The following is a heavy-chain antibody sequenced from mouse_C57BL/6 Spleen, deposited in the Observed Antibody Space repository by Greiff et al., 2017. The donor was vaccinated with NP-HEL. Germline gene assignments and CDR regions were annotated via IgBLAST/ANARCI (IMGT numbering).Heavy chain of an antibody. CDR2: INPSNGGT. CDR1: GYTFTSYW. V-gene: IGHV1-53*01. Sequence: QVQLQQPGTELVKPGASVKLSCKASGYTFTSYWMHWVKQRPGQCLEWIGNINPSNGGTNYNEKFKSKATLTVDKSSSTAYMQLSSLTSEDSAVYYCEREGIYYGNLAWFAYWGQGTLVTVSA. CDR3: EREGIYYGNLAWFAY. J-gene: IGHJ3*01. D-gene: IGHD2-1*01.